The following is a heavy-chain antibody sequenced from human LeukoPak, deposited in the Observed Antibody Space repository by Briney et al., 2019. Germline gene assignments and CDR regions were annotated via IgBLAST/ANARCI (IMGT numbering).Heavy chain of an antibody. CDR1: GGSFCGYY. D-gene: IGHD2-21*01. V-gene: IGHV4-34*01. J-gene: IGHJ5*02. Sequence: PSETLSLTCAVYGGSFCGYYWSWIRQPPGKGLEWIGEINHSGSTNYNPSLKSRVTISVDTSKNQFSLKLSSVTAADTAVYYCARRLRRWFGPWGQGTLVTVSS. CDR2: INHSGST. CDR3: ARRLRRWFGP.